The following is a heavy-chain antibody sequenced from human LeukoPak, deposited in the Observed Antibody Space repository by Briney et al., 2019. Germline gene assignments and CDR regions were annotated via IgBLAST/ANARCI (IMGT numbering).Heavy chain of an antibody. CDR1: GFNFDDYG. V-gene: IGHV3-20*04. J-gene: IGHJ3*01. Sequence: GGSLRLSCTASGFNFDDYGMSWVRQAPGKGLEWVSRIHWTGGSTAYADSVKGRFNISRDNARNSMYLQMNSLRSEDTALYFCARDRDPASVAPDGFDFWGQGTVVTVSS. D-gene: IGHD6-19*01. CDR2: IHWTGGST. CDR3: ARDRDPASVAPDGFDF.